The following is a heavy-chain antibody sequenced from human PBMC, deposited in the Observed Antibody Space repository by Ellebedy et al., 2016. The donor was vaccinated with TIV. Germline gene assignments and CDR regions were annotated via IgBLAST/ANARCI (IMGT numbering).Heavy chain of an antibody. J-gene: IGHJ4*02. V-gene: IGHV1-8*03. D-gene: IGHD3-10*01. CDR2: MNPNSGNT. CDR1: GYTFTSYD. Sequence: AASVKVSCKASGYTFTSYDINWVRQATGQGLEWKGWMNPNSGNTGYAQKFQGRVTITRNTSISTAYMELSSLRSEDTAVYYCARGGREWFGELVDYWGQGTLVTVSS. CDR3: ARGGREWFGELVDY.